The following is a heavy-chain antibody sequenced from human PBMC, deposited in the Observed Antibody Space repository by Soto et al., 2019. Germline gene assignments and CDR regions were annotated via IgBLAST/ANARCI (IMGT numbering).Heavy chain of an antibody. V-gene: IGHV2-5*02. CDR2: IYWDDDK. Sequence: SGPTLFNPTHTLTLTFTFSVFSLSTSLVCLVLIRHPPGKALEWLALIYWDDDKRYSPSLKNRLTITKDTSKNQVVLTMTNMEHVDTATYYCAQTVHGEFEYWGEGNLVTVSS. J-gene: IGHJ4*02. CDR3: AQTVHGEFEY. D-gene: IGHD4-17*01. CDR1: VFSLSTSLVC.